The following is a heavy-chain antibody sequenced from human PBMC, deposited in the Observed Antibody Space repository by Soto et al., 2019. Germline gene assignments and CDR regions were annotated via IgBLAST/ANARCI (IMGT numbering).Heavy chain of an antibody. J-gene: IGHJ6*03. CDR1: GYTFTSYA. CDR3: ARDLHDSGNERSNYYYYIDV. CDR2: INAGNGNT. D-gene: IGHD4-4*01. Sequence: QVQLVQSGAEVKKPGASVKVSCKASGYTFTSYAMHWVRQAPGQRLEWMGWINAGNGNTKYSQKFRGRVTITRDPCASNAYREQSSLRSEDRAVYFCARDLHDSGNERSNYYYYIDVWVKGSTVTVSS. V-gene: IGHV1-3*01.